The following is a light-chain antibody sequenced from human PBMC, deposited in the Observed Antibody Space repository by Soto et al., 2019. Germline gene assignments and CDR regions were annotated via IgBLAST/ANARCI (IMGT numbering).Light chain of an antibody. J-gene: IGLJ1*01. Sequence: QSALTQPRSVSGSPGQSVTISCTGTSSDVGGYKYVSWYQQHPGKVPKLMIYDVSNRPSGVPDRFSGSKSGNTASLTISGLQAEDEADYYCCSYAGRYTFVFGTGTKLTVL. V-gene: IGLV2-11*01. CDR2: DVS. CDR3: CSYAGRYTFV. CDR1: SSDVGGYKY.